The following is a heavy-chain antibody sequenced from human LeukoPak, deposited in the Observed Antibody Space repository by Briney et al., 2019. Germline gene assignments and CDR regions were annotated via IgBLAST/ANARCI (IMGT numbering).Heavy chain of an antibody. V-gene: IGHV3-30*18. CDR2: VSSDARQK. CDR1: GFTFSCCG. D-gene: IGHD3-9*01. CDR3: AKRIDRFALDY. J-gene: IGHJ4*02. Sequence: GGSLRLSCAASGFTFSCCGMHWVRQAPGKGLEWMASVSSDARQKDYADSVKGRFTISRDNSKNTLYLQMDSLRTEDTAVYYCAKRIDRFALDYWGQGTLLIVSS.